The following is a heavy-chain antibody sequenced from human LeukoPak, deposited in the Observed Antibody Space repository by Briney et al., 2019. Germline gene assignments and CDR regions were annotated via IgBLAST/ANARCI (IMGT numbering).Heavy chain of an antibody. CDR1: GYSFTSYW. V-gene: IGHV5-51*01. D-gene: IGHD2-8*01. CDR3: ARLGYCSNGVCSNLDY. CDR2: IYPGDSDT. Sequence: GESLEISCQASGYSFTSYWIGWVRQMPGKGLEWMGLIYPGDSDTRYSPSFQGQVTISADKSITTAHLQWNSLKASDTAMYYCARLGYCSNGVCSNLDYWGQGTLVTVSS. J-gene: IGHJ4*02.